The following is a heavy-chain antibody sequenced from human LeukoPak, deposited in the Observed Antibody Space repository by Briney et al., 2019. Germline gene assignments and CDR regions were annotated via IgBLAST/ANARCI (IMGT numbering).Heavy chain of an antibody. CDR3: ASLLAYYYDSSGYYPPMDV. Sequence: ASVKVSCKVSGYSFSNYAMNWVRQAPGQGLEWMGWINPNSGGTNYAQKFQGRVTMTRDTSISTAYMELSRLRSDDTAVYYCASLLAYYYDSSGYYPPMDVWGKGTTVTVSS. D-gene: IGHD3-22*01. J-gene: IGHJ6*04. CDR2: INPNSGGT. V-gene: IGHV1-2*02. CDR1: GYSFSNYA.